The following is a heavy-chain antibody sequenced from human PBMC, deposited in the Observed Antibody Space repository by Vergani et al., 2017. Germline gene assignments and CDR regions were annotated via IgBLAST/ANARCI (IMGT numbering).Heavy chain of an antibody. CDR3: ARVESAPHYYDSSGYWFDP. J-gene: IGHJ5*02. V-gene: IGHV1-69*01. CDR1: GGTFSSYA. Sequence: QVQLVQSGAEVKKPGSSVKVSCKASGGTFSSYAISWVRQAPGQGLEWMGGIIPIFGTANYAQKFQGRVTITADESTSTAYMELSSLRSEDTAVYYCARVESAPHYYDSSGYWFDPWGQGTLVTVSS. D-gene: IGHD3-22*01. CDR2: IIPIFGTA.